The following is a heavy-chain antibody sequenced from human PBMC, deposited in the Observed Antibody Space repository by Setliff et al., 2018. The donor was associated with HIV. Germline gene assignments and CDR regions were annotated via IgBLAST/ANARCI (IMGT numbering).Heavy chain of an antibody. CDR2: IYHSGST. CDR3: ARTLAYHAFDI. D-gene: IGHD2-2*01. CDR1: GGSISSGGYS. V-gene: IGHV4-30-2*01. J-gene: IGHJ3*02. Sequence: SETLSLTCAVSGGSISSGGYSWNWIRQPPGKGLEWIGYIYHSGSTFYNPSLKSRVTISVDRCKNQFSLKLSSVTAADTAVYYCARTLAYHAFDIWGQGTMVTVSS.